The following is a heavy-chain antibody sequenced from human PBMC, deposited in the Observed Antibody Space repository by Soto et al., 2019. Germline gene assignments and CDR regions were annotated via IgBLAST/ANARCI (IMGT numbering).Heavy chain of an antibody. V-gene: IGHV1-3*01. Sequence: QVQLVQSGAEVKKPGASVKVSCKASGYTFTSYAMHWVRQAPGQRLEWMGWINAGNGNTKYSQKFQGRVTITRDTSASTAYTELSSLRSEDTAVYYCARGDYGGYGYYYYGMDVWGQGTTVTVSS. CDR2: INAGNGNT. CDR1: GYTFTSYA. CDR3: ARGDYGGYGYYYYGMDV. D-gene: IGHD5-12*01. J-gene: IGHJ6*02.